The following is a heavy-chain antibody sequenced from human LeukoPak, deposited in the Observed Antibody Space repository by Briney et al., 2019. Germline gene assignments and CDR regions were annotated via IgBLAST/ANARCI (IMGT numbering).Heavy chain of an antibody. CDR2: SRNEANRYTT. CDR1: GFSFSDHY. CDR3: ARESHVTREDY. V-gene: IGHV3-72*01. J-gene: IGHJ4*02. Sequence: TGGSLRLSCAISGFSFSDHYMDWVRQAPGKGLEWVARSRNEANRYTTDYAASVKGRFTISRVESDNSLHLQMKSLTTEDTAVYYCARESHVTREDYWGQGTLVTVSS. D-gene: IGHD3-10*01.